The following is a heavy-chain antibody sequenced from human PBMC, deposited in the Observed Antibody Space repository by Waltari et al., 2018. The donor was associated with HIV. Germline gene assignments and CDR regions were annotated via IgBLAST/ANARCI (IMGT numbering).Heavy chain of an antibody. V-gene: IGHV3-23*01. J-gene: IGHJ4*02. CDR1: GSPFRSYA. D-gene: IGHD3-10*01. CDR2: ISGSGGDT. CDR3: AKVGLSGRWLLRRPFYFDY. Sequence: LLASVGNLVQPGGSLTLPCPASGSPFRSYAMTWVRQAPGKGLGWVSGISGSGGDTLFADSVKGRFTISRDASTVYLSMNRLTAEDTAVYYCAKVGLSGRWLLRRPFYFDYWGQGILVTVSS.